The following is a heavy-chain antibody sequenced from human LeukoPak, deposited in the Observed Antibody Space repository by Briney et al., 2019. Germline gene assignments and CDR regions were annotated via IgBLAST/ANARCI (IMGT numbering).Heavy chain of an antibody. J-gene: IGHJ3*02. CDR1: GGTFSSYA. D-gene: IGHD5-24*01. Sequence: SVKVSCKASGGTFSSYAISWVRQAPGQELEWMGRIIPILGIANYAQKFQGRVTITADKSTSTAYMELSSLRSEDTAVYYCATRDGYANSDAFDIWGQGTMVTVSS. CDR3: ATRDGYANSDAFDI. CDR2: IIPILGIA. V-gene: IGHV1-69*04.